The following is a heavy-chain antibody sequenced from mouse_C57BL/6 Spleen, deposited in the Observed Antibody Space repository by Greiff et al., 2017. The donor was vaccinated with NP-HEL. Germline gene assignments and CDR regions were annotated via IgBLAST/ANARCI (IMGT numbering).Heavy chain of an antibody. CDR3: TTELPHYYGSRGYYAMDY. J-gene: IGHJ4*01. D-gene: IGHD1-1*01. Sequence: EVKLVESGEGLVKPGGSLKLSCAASGFTFSSYAMSWVRQTPEKRLEWVAYISSGGDYIYYADTVKGRFTISRDNARNTLYLQMSSLKSEDTAMYYCTTELPHYYGSRGYYAMDYWGQGTSVTVSS. CDR1: GFTFSSYA. CDR2: ISSGGDYI. V-gene: IGHV5-9-1*02.